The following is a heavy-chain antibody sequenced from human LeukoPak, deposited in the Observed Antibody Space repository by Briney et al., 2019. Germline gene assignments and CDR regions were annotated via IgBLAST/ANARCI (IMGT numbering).Heavy chain of an antibody. V-gene: IGHV4-34*01. CDR1: GGSFSGYY. Sequence: PSETLSLTCAVYGGSFSGYYWSWIRQPPGKGLEWIGEINHSGSTNYNPSLKSRVTISLDTSKNQFSLKLSSVTAADTAVYYCARDHSSSWYNIANAFDIWGQGTMVTVSS. CDR2: INHSGST. CDR3: ARDHSSSWYNIANAFDI. D-gene: IGHD6-13*01. J-gene: IGHJ3*02.